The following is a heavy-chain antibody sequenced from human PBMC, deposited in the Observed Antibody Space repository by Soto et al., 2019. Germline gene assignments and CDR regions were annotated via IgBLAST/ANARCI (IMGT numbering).Heavy chain of an antibody. V-gene: IGHV3-23*01. CDR2: ITGSGAGS. Sequence: EVQLLESGGGWLQPGGSLRLSCAASGFTFSSYAMNWVRQAPGKGLEWVSGITGSGAGSYYSDSVKGRFTISRDNSKNTLYLQMNSLRAEDTAVYYCAKAYSNSWPNDWVDPWGQGTLFTVSS. CDR1: GFTFSSYA. J-gene: IGHJ5*02. D-gene: IGHD6-13*01. CDR3: AKAYSNSWPNDWVDP.